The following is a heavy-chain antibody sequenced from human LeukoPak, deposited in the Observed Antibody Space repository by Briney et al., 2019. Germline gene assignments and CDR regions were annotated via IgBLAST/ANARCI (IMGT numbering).Heavy chain of an antibody. Sequence: GGSLRLSCAASGFTFSSYAMSWVRQAPGEGLEWVSAISGSGGSTYYADSVRGRFTISRDNSKNTLYLQMNSLRADDTAVYYCAKDWISGVQPGYYFDYWGQGTLVTVSS. CDR1: GFTFSSYA. CDR3: AKDWISGVQPGYYFDY. J-gene: IGHJ4*02. CDR2: ISGSGGST. D-gene: IGHD1-14*01. V-gene: IGHV3-23*01.